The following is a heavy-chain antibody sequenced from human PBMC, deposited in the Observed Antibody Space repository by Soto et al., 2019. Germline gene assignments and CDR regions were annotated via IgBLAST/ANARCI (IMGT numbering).Heavy chain of an antibody. J-gene: IGHJ6*02. CDR2: ITHDGIST. D-gene: IGHD2-2*01. V-gene: IGHV3-74*01. CDR1: GFSFSQYR. Sequence: PGGSLRLSCAASGFSFSQYRMHWVRQAPGQGPVWVSHITHDGISTTYADSVKGRFTISRDNARNTLYLQVNSLRVEDTAVYYCARVAGRCISTACELYGMDVWGQGTTVTVSS. CDR3: ARVAGRCISTACELYGMDV.